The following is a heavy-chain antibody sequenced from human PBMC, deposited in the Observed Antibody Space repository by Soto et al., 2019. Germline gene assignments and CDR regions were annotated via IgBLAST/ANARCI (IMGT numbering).Heavy chain of an antibody. CDR3: ARGGRRSPVMDV. V-gene: IGHV4-31*03. J-gene: IGHJ6*02. CDR1: GGSISSGGYY. Sequence: QVQLQESGPGLVKPSQTLSLTCTVSGGSISSGGYYWSWIRQHPGKGLEWIGYIYYSGSTYYNPCLKSRVTISVETSKNQFSLKLSSVTAADTAVYYCARGGRRSPVMDVWGQGTTVTVSS. CDR2: IYYSGST.